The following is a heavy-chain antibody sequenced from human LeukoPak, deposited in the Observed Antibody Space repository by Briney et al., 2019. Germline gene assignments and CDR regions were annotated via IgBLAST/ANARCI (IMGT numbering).Heavy chain of an antibody. D-gene: IGHD5-24*01. CDR3: ARGDGYNDAEYLQH. CDR2: IWYGGSNK. CDR1: GFTFSSYG. Sequence: GGSLRLSCAASGFTFSSYGMHWVRQAPGKGLEWGAVIWYGGSNKYYGDSVKGRFTISRDNSTKTLYLQMNSLRVEDTAVYYCARGDGYNDAEYLQHWGQGTLVTVS. V-gene: IGHV3-33*01. J-gene: IGHJ1*01.